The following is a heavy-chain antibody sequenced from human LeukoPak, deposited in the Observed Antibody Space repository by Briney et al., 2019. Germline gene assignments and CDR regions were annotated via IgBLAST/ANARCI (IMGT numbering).Heavy chain of an antibody. D-gene: IGHD3-10*01. Sequence: SDTLSLTCAVSGYAISSSNRWGWIRQAPGKGLEWIGYIHYTGSTYYSPSLKSRATMAVDMSKNQFSLKLSSVTAVDTAVYYCARNELGSGKYDPWGQGILVTASS. CDR2: IHYTGST. CDR1: GYAISSSNR. V-gene: IGHV4-28*01. J-gene: IGHJ5*02. CDR3: ARNELGSGKYDP.